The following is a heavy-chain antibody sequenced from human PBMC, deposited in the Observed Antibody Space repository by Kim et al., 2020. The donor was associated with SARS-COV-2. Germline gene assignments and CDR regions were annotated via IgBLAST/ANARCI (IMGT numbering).Heavy chain of an antibody. V-gene: IGHV1-69*01. CDR3: ARGEGGGAYYFDY. Sequence: YAQKFQGRVTITADESQRTAYMERSSLRSEDTAVYYCARGEGGGAYYFDYWGQGTLVTVSS. J-gene: IGHJ4*02.